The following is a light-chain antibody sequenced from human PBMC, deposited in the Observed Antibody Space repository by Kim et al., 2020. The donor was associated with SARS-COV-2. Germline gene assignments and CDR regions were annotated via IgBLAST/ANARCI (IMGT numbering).Light chain of an antibody. CDR1: QGISNY. V-gene: IGKV1-17*03. Sequence: DIQMTQSPSAMSASVGDRVTITCRASQGISNYLACFQQKPGKAPKRLIYAASNLQSGVPSRFSGSGSGTEFTLTINSLQPEDFATYYCLQHKNYPYTFGQGTKLEI. CDR3: LQHKNYPYT. J-gene: IGKJ2*01. CDR2: AAS.